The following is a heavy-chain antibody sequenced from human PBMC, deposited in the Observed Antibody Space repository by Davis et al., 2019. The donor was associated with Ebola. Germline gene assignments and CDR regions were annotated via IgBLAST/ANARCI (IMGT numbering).Heavy chain of an antibody. J-gene: IGHJ4*02. Sequence: GESLKISCKGSGYSFTSYSIGWVRQMPGKGLEWMGIIYPGDSDTRYSPSFQGQVSISVDKSISMAYLQWSSLKASDTAMYYCARHRPMSLGYRYFDFWGQGTLVTVSS. V-gene: IGHV5-51*01. CDR2: IYPGDSDT. D-gene: IGHD5-12*01. CDR1: GYSFTSYS. CDR3: ARHRPMSLGYRYFDF.